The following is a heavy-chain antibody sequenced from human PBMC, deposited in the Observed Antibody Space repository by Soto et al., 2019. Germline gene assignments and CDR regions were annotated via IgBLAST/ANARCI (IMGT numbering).Heavy chain of an antibody. V-gene: IGHV3-33*01. D-gene: IGHD6-13*01. CDR1: GFTFSSYG. Sequence: GGSLRLSCAASGFTFSSYGMHWVRQAPGKGLEWVAVIWYDGSNKYYADSVKGRFTISRDNSKNTLYLQMNSLRAEDTAVYYCARDRIAAPMYYFDYWGQGTLVTVSS. J-gene: IGHJ4*02. CDR3: ARDRIAAPMYYFDY. CDR2: IWYDGSNK.